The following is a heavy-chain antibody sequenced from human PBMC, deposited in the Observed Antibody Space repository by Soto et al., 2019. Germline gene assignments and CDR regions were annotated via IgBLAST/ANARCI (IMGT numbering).Heavy chain of an antibody. Sequence: QVQLVQSGAEVKKPGASVKVSCKASGYTFTSYGISWVRQAPGQGLEWMGWISAYNGNTNHAQKLQCRVTMTTYTSTSTSYIELRSLRSDDTAVYYCARDLRGIAAAGTSGGYYYYGMDVWGQGTTVTVSS. CDR3: ARDLRGIAAAGTSGGYYYYGMDV. CDR1: GYTFTSYG. V-gene: IGHV1-18*01. J-gene: IGHJ6*02. D-gene: IGHD6-13*01. CDR2: ISAYNGNT.